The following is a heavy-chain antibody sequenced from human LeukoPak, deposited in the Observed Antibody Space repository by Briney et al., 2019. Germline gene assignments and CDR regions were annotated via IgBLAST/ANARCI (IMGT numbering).Heavy chain of an antibody. J-gene: IGHJ4*02. V-gene: IGHV3-69-1*01. Sequence: PGGSLRLSCAASGFHFSAYDMHWVRQAPGEGLEWVAYFGHSGTIYYADSVRGRFAISRDNAKNSLHLQMNSLRADGTAVYYCAGYGDYPYWGQGTPVTVSS. D-gene: IGHD4-17*01. CDR1: GFHFSAYD. CDR2: FGHSGTI. CDR3: AGYGDYPY.